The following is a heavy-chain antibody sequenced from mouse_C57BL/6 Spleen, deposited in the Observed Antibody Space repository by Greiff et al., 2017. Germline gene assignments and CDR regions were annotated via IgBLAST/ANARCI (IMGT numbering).Heavy chain of an antibody. J-gene: IGHJ2*01. D-gene: IGHD4-1*01. CDR3: TTPHWGYFDY. Sequence: EVQVVESGAELVRPGASVKLSCTASGFNIKDDYMHWVKQRPEQGLEWIGWIDPENGDTEYASKFQGKATITADTSSNTAYLQLSSLTSEDTAVYYCTTPHWGYFDYWGQGTTLTVSA. CDR2: IDPENGDT. CDR1: GFNIKDDY. V-gene: IGHV14-4*01.